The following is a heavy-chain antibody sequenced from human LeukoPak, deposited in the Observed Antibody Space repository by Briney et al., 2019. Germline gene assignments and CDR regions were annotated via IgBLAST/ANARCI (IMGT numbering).Heavy chain of an antibody. Sequence: PSQTLSLTCTVSGGSISSGGYCWSWIRQPPGKGLEWIGYIYHSGSTYYNPSLKSRVTISVDTSKNQFSLKLSSVTAADTAVYYCARDLLTIAAAIPAGSCWGQGTLVTVSS. CDR3: ARDLLTIAAAIPAGSC. D-gene: IGHD6-6*01. CDR1: GGSISSGGYC. V-gene: IGHV4-30-2*05. J-gene: IGHJ4*02. CDR2: IYHSGST.